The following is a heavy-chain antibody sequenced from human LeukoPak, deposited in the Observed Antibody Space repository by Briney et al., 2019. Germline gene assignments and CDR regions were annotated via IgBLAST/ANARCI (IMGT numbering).Heavy chain of an antibody. V-gene: IGHV3-33*08. CDR1: GFTVSSNH. J-gene: IGHJ6*02. D-gene: IGHD3-9*01. CDR3: ARGSSFLTTYYYGMDV. Sequence: PGGSLRLSCAASGFTVSSNHMSWVRQAPGKGLEWVAVIWYDGSNKYYADSVKGRFTISRDNSKNALYLQMNSLRAEDTAVYYCARGSSFLTTYYYGMDVWGQGTTVTVSS. CDR2: IWYDGSNK.